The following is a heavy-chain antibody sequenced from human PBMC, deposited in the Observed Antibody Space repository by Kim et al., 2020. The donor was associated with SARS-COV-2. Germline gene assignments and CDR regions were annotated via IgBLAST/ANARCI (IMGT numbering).Heavy chain of an antibody. V-gene: IGHV4-59*11. CDR2: IFYTGST. Sequence: SETLSLTCTVSGASFRSHYWTWIRQPPGKRLEWIGYIFYTGSTNYNPSLKGLLTISVDTSRNQFFLKLSSVTAADTAVYDGARGDGWMDSWSQGTLATV. J-gene: IGHJ5*01. CDR3: ARGDGWMDS. CDR1: GASFRSHY.